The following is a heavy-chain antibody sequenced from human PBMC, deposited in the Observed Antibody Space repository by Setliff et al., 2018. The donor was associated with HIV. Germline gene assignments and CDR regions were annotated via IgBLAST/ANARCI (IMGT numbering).Heavy chain of an antibody. J-gene: IGHJ3*02. CDR3: ARVDCSSTRCYAFDI. V-gene: IGHV1-2*02. CDR1: GYTFTGYH. D-gene: IGHD2-2*01. CDR2: INPHSGGT. Sequence: ASVKVSCKASGYTFTGYHMHWVRQAPGQGLEWMGWINPHSGGTKYAQKFQGRVTMARDTSISAAYMELSRLRSDDTAVYYCARVDCSSTRCYAFDIWGQGTMVTVSS.